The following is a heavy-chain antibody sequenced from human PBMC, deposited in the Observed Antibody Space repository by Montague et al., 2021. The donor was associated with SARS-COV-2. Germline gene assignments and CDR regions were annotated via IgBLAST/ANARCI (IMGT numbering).Heavy chain of an antibody. CDR1: GGSITSSAYY. CDR2: IYYSGNT. Sequence: SETLSLTCTVSGGSITSSAYYWSWIRQSPGKGLGWIGTIYYSGNTYSNPSLKSRVTISMDTSKSQVSLKINSVTAADTAVYFCASLGSPAYCGGDCYLRDYGMDVWGQGTRVTVSS. D-gene: IGHD2-21*02. CDR3: ASLGSPAYCGGDCYLRDYGMDV. J-gene: IGHJ6*02. V-gene: IGHV4-39*01.